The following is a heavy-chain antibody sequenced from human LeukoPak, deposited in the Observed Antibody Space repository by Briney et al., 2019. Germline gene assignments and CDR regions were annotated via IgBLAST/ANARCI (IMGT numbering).Heavy chain of an antibody. CDR1: GYTFTSYG. Sequence: GASVKVSCKASGYTFTSYGIRWVRQAPGQGLEWMEWISAYNGNTNYAQKFQGRVTMTRDTSISTAYMELSRLRSDDTAVYYCATLMGIPHNLQYGMDVWGQGTTVTVSS. V-gene: IGHV1-18*01. CDR3: ATLMGIPHNLQYGMDV. D-gene: IGHD2-8*01. CDR2: ISAYNGNT. J-gene: IGHJ6*02.